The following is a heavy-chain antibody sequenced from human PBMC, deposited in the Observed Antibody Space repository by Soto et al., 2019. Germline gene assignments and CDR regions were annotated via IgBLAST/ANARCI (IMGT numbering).Heavy chain of an antibody. J-gene: IGHJ4*02. CDR1: GFTFSSYA. CDR2: ISGSGGST. CDR3: AKDPSVWFGELFPNPRIDY. V-gene: IGHV3-23*01. Sequence: EVQLLESGGGLVQPGGSLRLSCAASGFTFSSYAMSWVRQAPGKGLEWVSAISGSGGSTYYADSVKGRFTISRDNPKNTLYLQMNSLRAEDTAVYYCAKDPSVWFGELFPNPRIDYWGQGTLVTVSS. D-gene: IGHD3-10*01.